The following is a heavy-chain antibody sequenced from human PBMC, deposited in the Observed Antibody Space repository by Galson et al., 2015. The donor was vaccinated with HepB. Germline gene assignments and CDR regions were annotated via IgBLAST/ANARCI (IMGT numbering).Heavy chain of an antibody. D-gene: IGHD2-2*01. CDR3: ASDRSDARAGASDI. CDR2: ISAFNGNT. Sequence: SVKVSCKASDYTFTHYGIAWVRQAPGQGLEWMGWISAFNGNTKYAEKFQGRVRMTTDTSTNTAYLEVRSLTSDDTAVFYCASDRSDARAGASDIWGQGTMVTVSS. J-gene: IGHJ3*02. CDR1: DYTFTHYG. V-gene: IGHV1-18*01.